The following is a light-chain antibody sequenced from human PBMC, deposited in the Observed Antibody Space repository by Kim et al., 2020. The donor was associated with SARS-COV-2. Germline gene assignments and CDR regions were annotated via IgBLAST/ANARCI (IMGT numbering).Light chain of an antibody. J-gene: IGKJ5*01. CDR1: QSLLHSNGYNY. Sequence: DIVMTQSPLSLSVTPGEPASISCRSSQSLLHSNGYNYLDWYLQKPGQSPQLLIYLGSNRASGVPDRFSGRGSGTDFTLKISRVEAEDVGVYYGMQALQTPITFGQGTRLGIK. V-gene: IGKV2-28*01. CDR3: MQALQTPIT. CDR2: LGS.